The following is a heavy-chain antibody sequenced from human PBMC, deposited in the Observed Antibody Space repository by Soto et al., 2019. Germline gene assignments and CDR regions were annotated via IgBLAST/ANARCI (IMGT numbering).Heavy chain of an antibody. D-gene: IGHD5-18*01. CDR3: ASHSYGYSPLYYHAMDV. J-gene: IGHJ6*02. CDR1: GGTFSSYA. Sequence: QVQLVQSGAEVKKPGSSVKVSCKASGGTFSSYASSWVRQAPGQGLEWMGGIIPIFGTANYAQKFQGRVTVTADESPSTADVERSSLRSEYTSVYYCASHSYGYSPLYYHAMDVWGQGTTVTVSS. V-gene: IGHV1-69*12. CDR2: IIPIFGTA.